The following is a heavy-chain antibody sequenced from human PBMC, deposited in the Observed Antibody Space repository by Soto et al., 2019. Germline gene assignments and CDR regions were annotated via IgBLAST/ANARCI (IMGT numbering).Heavy chain of an antibody. CDR2: ISYDGSNK. CDR3: AKDTSSSWPGYYFDY. V-gene: IGHV3-30*18. J-gene: IGHJ4*02. Sequence: GGSLRLSCAASGFTFSSYGMHWVRQAPGKGLDWVAVISYDGSNKYYADSVKGRFTISRDNSKNTLYLQMNSLRAEDTALYYCAKDTSSSWPGYYFDYWGQGTLVTVSS. D-gene: IGHD6-13*01. CDR1: GFTFSSYG.